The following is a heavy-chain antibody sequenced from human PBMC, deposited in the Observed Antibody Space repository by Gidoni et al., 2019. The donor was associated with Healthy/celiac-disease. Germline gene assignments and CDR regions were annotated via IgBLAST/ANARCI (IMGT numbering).Heavy chain of an antibody. CDR3: AKDRSSSSWRTPYYYYGMDV. CDR1: GSPFITYA. CDR2: ISYDGSNK. J-gene: IGHJ6*02. V-gene: IGHV3-30*18. Sequence: QVQLVESGGGVVQPGSSLSLSCAASGSPFITYASPWVRQAPGKGLEWVAVISYDGSNKYYADSVKGRFTISRDNSKNTLYLQMNSLRAEDTAVYYCAKDRSSSSWRTPYYYYGMDVWGQGTTVTVSS. D-gene: IGHD6-13*01.